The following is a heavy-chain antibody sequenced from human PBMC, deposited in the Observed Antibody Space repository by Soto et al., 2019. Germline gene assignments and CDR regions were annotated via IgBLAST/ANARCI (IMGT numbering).Heavy chain of an antibody. CDR1: GFTFSGSA. D-gene: IGHD3-3*01. J-gene: IGHJ6*02. CDR2: IRDKVNKYAT. V-gene: IGHV3-73*02. CDR3: GYDFWSGYYSVGQTSGMDV. Sequence: EVQLVESGGGLVQPGGSLKLSCAASGFTFSGSAIHWVRQASGTGLEWVGRIRDKVNKYATEYAASVTGRFTISRDDSKNMAYLKMNSLKTDDTAVYYCGYDFWSGYYSVGQTSGMDVWGQGTTVTVSS.